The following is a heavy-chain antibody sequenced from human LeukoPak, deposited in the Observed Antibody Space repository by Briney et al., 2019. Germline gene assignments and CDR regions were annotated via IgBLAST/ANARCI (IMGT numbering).Heavy chain of an antibody. V-gene: IGHV3-64*01. CDR1: GFTFSEYS. D-gene: IGHD3-22*01. J-gene: IGHJ5*02. CDR3: ARDLDDTRGLAFDT. CDR2: ISTNGGST. Sequence: GGSLRLSCAASGFTFSEYSMHWVRQAPGKGLEYVSAISTNGGSTYYANSVKGRFTISRDNAKNSLYLQMSSLRAEDTAVYYCARDLDDTRGLAFDTWGQGTLVTVSS.